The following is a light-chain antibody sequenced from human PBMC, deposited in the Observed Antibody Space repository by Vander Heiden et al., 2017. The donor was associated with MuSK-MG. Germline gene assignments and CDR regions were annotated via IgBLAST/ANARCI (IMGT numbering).Light chain of an antibody. J-gene: IGKJ2*01. CDR1: QSISSY. V-gene: IGKV1-39*01. CDR3: QQSYSTPPT. CDR2: AAS. Sequence: DIQMTHSPSSLSASVGDRVTITCRASQSISSYLNWYQQKPGKAPKLLIYAASSLQSGVPSRFSGSGYGTDFTLTISSLQPEDFATYYCQQSYSTPPTFGQGTKLEIK.